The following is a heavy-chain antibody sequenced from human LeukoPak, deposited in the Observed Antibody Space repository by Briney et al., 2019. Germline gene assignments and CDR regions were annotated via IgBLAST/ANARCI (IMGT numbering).Heavy chain of an antibody. Sequence: PGGSLRLSCAASGFTFDDYGMSWVRQAPGKGLEWVSGINWNGGSTGYADSVKGRFTISRDNAKNSLYLQMNSLRAEDTALYYCARDRAYCSGGSCSGFDYWGQGTLVTVSS. D-gene: IGHD2-15*01. J-gene: IGHJ4*02. CDR1: GFTFDDYG. CDR3: ARDRAYCSGGSCSGFDY. V-gene: IGHV3-20*04. CDR2: INWNGGST.